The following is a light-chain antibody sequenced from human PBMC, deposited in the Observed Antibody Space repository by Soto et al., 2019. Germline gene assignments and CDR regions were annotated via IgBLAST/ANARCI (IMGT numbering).Light chain of an antibody. CDR1: SGHSRYA. Sequence: QPVLTQSPSASASLGASVKLTCTLSSGHSRYAIAWHQQQPEKGPRYLMKLNSDGSHSKGDGIPDRFSGSSSGAERYLTISSLQSEDEADYYCQTWDTAIQLFGGGTKLTVL. CDR2: LNSDGSH. J-gene: IGLJ3*02. CDR3: QTWDTAIQL. V-gene: IGLV4-69*01.